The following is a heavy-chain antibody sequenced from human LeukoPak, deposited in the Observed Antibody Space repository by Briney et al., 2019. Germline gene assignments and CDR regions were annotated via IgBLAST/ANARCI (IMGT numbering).Heavy chain of an antibody. CDR2: IWYDGSNK. CDR3: AREPEGSFDY. Sequence: GGSLRLSCAASGFTFSSYGMHWARQAPGKGLEWVAVIWYDGSNKYYADSVKGRLTISRDNSKNTLYLQMNSLRAEDTAVYYCAREPEGSFDYWGQGTLVTVSS. CDR1: GFTFSSYG. J-gene: IGHJ4*02. D-gene: IGHD3-10*01. V-gene: IGHV3-33*01.